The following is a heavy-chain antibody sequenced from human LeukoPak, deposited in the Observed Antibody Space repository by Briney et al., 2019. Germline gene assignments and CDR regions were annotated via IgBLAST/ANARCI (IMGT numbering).Heavy chain of an antibody. Sequence: GGSPRLSCAASGFTFSSYSMNWVRQAPGKGLEWVSSISSSSSYIYYADSVKGRFTISRDNAKNSLYLQMKSLRAEDTAVYYCARLLLNYYDSSGYPESAFDYWGQGTLVTVSS. CDR1: GFTFSSYS. CDR2: ISSSSSYI. V-gene: IGHV3-21*01. J-gene: IGHJ4*02. CDR3: ARLLLNYYDSSGYPESAFDY. D-gene: IGHD3-22*01.